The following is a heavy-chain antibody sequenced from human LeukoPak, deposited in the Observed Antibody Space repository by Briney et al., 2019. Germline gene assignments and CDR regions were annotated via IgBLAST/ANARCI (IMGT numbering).Heavy chain of an antibody. Sequence: GASVKVSCKASGYTFTSYDINWVRQATGQGLEWMGWMNTNSGNTGYAQKFQDRVTMTRNTSISTAYMELSSLRSEDTAVYYCARGRGYYDSRGYYYWFDPWGQGTLVTVSS. V-gene: IGHV1-8*01. CDR2: MNTNSGNT. CDR1: GYTFTSYD. CDR3: ARGRGYYDSRGYYYWFDP. J-gene: IGHJ5*02. D-gene: IGHD3-22*01.